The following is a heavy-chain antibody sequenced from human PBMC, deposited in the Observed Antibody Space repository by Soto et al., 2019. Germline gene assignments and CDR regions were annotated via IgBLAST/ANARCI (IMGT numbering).Heavy chain of an antibody. V-gene: IGHV1-69*13. D-gene: IGHD3-10*01. Sequence: ASVKVSCKAFGGTFSSYAISWVRQAPGQGLEWMGGIIPIFGTANYAQKFQGRVTITADESTSTAYMELSSLRPEDTAVYYCATTRHRFTNYCYYGMDVWGQGTTVTVSS. J-gene: IGHJ6*02. CDR2: IIPIFGTA. CDR3: ATTRHRFTNYCYYGMDV. CDR1: GGTFSSYA.